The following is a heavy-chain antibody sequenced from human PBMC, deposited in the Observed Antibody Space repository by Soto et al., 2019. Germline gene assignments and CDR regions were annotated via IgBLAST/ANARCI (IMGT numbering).Heavy chain of an antibody. Sequence: QVHLVESGGGVVQPGGSLRLSCAASGFTINRNDMYWVRQAPGKGLEWVAVMSFDGNHQHYADSVKGRFTVSRDNSKNTLSLEMNSLRHDDTAVYYCASCERIPRVGVDYYALDVWGQGTTVIVSS. D-gene: IGHD1-1*01. CDR1: GFTINRND. J-gene: IGHJ6*02. CDR2: MSFDGNHQ. V-gene: IGHV3-30*03. CDR3: ASCERIPRVGVDYYALDV.